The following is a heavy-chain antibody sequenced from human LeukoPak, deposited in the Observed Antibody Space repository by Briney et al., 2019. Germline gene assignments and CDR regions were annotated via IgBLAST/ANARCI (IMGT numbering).Heavy chain of an antibody. CDR2: INPNSGGN. Sequence: ASVKVSCKASGYFFAAYYVHWVRQAPGHGLVWMGWINPNSGGNQFMQKFQGRVTLTRNTSINTAYLELSGLTSDDTATYYCARDVYRFLRWNFDSWGQGTLVTVSS. J-gene: IGHJ5*01. CDR3: ARDVYRFLRWNFDS. D-gene: IGHD3-3*01. V-gene: IGHV1-2*02. CDR1: GYFFAAYY.